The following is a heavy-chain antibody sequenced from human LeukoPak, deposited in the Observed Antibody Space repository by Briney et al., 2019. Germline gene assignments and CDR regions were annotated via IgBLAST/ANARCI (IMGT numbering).Heavy chain of an antibody. D-gene: IGHD3-22*01. J-gene: IGHJ3*02. CDR2: IIPILGIT. CDR3: ARTFDDSSGYYRGAFDI. Sequence: SVKVSCKASGGTVSSYYISWVRQAPGQGLEWMGRIIPILGITNYAQKFQGRVTITADKSTSTAYMELSSLRSEDTAVYYCARTFDDSSGYYRGAFDIWGQGTMVTVSS. V-gene: IGHV1-69*02. CDR1: GGTVSSYY.